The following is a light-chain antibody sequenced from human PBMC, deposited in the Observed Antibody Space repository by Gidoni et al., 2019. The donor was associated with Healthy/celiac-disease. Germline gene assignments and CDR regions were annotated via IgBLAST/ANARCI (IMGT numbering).Light chain of an antibody. V-gene: IGKV3-20*01. CDR3: QQYGSSPRT. CDR1: QSVSSSY. CDR2: GAS. J-gene: IGKJ3*01. Sequence: EIVLTQSPGPLSLSSGERATLSYRASQSVSSSYLAWYQQKPGQAPRLLIYGASSRATGIPDRFSGSGSGTDFTLTISRLEPEDFAVYYCQQYGSSPRTFGPGTKVDIK.